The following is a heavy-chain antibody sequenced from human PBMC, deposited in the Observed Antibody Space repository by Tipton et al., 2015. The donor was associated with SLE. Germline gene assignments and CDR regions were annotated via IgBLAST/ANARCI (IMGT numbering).Heavy chain of an antibody. CDR1: GGSISTDYYY. V-gene: IGHV4-61*02. J-gene: IGHJ2*01. Sequence: TLSLTCTVSGGSISTDYYYWNWIRQPAGKGLEWIGRIYSSGSTNYNPSLKSRVTISVDTSKNQFSLKLSSVTAADTAVYYCARHGRIAARDWYFDLWGRGTLVTVSS. CDR2: IYSSGST. D-gene: IGHD6-6*01. CDR3: ARHGRIAARDWYFDL.